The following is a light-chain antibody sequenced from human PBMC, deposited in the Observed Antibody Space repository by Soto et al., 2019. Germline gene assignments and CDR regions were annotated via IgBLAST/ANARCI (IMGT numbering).Light chain of an antibody. V-gene: IGLV2-14*01. CDR1: SSDVGGYNY. Sequence: QSALTQPASVSGSPGQSIAISCTGTSSDVGGYNYVSWYQQHPGKAPKLMAYDVSNRPSGVSNRFSGSKSGSTASLTISGLQAEDEADYYCSSYTSSSTYVFGTGTKVTVL. CDR3: SSYTSSSTYV. CDR2: DVS. J-gene: IGLJ1*01.